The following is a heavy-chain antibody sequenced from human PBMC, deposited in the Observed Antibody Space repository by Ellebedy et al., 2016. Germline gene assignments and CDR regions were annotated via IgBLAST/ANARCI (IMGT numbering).Heavy chain of an antibody. CDR1: GFTFSSYS. J-gene: IGHJ4*02. CDR3: ATPLLGIYDSSGYYYDYFDY. D-gene: IGHD3-22*01. V-gene: IGHV3-48*04. CDR2: ISSSSSTI. Sequence: GESLKISXAASGFTFSSYSMNWVRQAPGKGLEWVSYISSSSSTIYYADSVKGRFTISRDNAKNSLYLQMNSLRAEDTAVYYCATPLLGIYDSSGYYYDYFDYWGQGTLVTVSS.